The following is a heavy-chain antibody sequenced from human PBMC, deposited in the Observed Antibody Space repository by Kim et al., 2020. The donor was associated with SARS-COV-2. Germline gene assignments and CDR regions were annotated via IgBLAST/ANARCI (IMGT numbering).Heavy chain of an antibody. Sequence: GESLKISCKGSGYSFTSYWIGWVRQMPGKGLEWMGIIYPGDSDTRYSPSFQGQVTISADKSIRTAYLQWSSLKASDTAMYYCASQPQPPTIFGVVIISTDDYYYGMDVWGQGTTVTVS. CDR1: GYSFTSYW. D-gene: IGHD3-3*01. J-gene: IGHJ6*02. V-gene: IGHV5-51*01. CDR2: IYPGDSDT. CDR3: ASQPQPPTIFGVVIISTDDYYYGMDV.